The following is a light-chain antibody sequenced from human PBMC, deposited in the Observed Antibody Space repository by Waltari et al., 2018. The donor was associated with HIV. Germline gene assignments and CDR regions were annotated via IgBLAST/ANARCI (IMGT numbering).Light chain of an antibody. Sequence: QSALTQPRSVSGSPGQSVTISCTGTSSDVGGYNYVSWYQQHPGKAPKLIISDGSKRPSGVPDRFAGSKAGNTASRTISGLQAEDEADYYCCSYAGSYTVFGGGTKLTVL. CDR3: CSYAGSYTV. CDR2: DGS. CDR1: SSDVGGYNY. J-gene: IGLJ2*01. V-gene: IGLV2-11*01.